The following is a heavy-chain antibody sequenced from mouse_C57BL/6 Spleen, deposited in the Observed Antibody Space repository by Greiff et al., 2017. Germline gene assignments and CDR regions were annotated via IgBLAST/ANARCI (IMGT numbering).Heavy chain of an antibody. J-gene: IGHJ4*01. CDR1: GYTFTSYW. CDR3: ARGDYYYYAMDY. D-gene: IGHD2-13*01. Sequence: QVQLQQPGTELVKPGASVKLSCKASGYTFTSYWMHWVKQRPGQGLEWIGNINPSNGGTNYNEKFKRKATLTVDKSSSTAYMQLSSLTSEDSAVYYCARGDYYYYAMDYWGQGTSVTVSS. V-gene: IGHV1-53*01. CDR2: INPSNGGT.